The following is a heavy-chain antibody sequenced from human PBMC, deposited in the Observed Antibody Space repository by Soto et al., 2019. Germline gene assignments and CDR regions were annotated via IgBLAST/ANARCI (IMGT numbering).Heavy chain of an antibody. Sequence: ASVKVSCKASGYTFTSYAMHWVRQAPGQRLEWMGWINAGNGNTKYSQKFQGRVTITRDTSASTAYMELSSLRSEDTAVYYCARGPLELEPRANVAFDIWGKGKRVTVPS. D-gene: IGHD1-1*01. V-gene: IGHV1-3*01. CDR1: GYTFTSYA. CDR2: INAGNGNT. CDR3: ARGPLELEPRANVAFDI. J-gene: IGHJ3*02.